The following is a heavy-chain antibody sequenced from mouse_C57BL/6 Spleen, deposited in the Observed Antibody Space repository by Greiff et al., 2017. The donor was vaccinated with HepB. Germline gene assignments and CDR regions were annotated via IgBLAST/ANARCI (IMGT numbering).Heavy chain of an antibody. CDR1: GYTFTDYE. J-gene: IGHJ3*01. V-gene: IGHV1-15*01. Sequence: QVQLQQSGAELVRPGASVTLSCKASGYTFTDYEMHWVKQTPVHGLEWIGAIDPETGGTAYNQKFKGKAILTADKSSSPAYIELRSLTSEDSAVYYCTRRYGAYWGQGTLVTVSA. D-gene: IGHD2-10*02. CDR3: TRRYGAY. CDR2: IDPETGGT.